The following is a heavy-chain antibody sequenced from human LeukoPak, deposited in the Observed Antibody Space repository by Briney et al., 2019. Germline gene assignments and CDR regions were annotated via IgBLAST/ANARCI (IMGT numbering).Heavy chain of an antibody. CDR1: GGSFSGYY. Sequence: PSETLSLTCAVYGGSFSGYYWSWIRQPPGKGLEWIGEINHSGSTNYNPSLKSRVTISVDTSKNQFSLKLSSVTAADTAVYYCARHEAYGSGSYFSTDAFDIWGQGTMVTVSS. CDR3: ARHEAYGSGSYFSTDAFDI. J-gene: IGHJ3*02. CDR2: INHSGST. D-gene: IGHD3-10*01. V-gene: IGHV4-34*01.